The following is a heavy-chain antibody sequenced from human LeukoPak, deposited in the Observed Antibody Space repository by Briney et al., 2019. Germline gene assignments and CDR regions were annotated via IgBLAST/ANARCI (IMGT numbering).Heavy chain of an antibody. D-gene: IGHD2-15*01. CDR3: TRHSSLGGYCSGGSCYSDYYYMDV. CDR1: GFTFSGSA. J-gene: IGHJ6*03. V-gene: IGHV3-73*01. Sequence: GGSLRLSCAASGFTFSGSAMHWVRQASGKGLEWVGRIRSKANSYATAYAASVKGRFTISRDDSKNTAYLQMNSLRTEDTAVYYCTRHSSLGGYCSGGSCYSDYYYMDVWGKGTTVTVSS. CDR2: IRSKANSYAT.